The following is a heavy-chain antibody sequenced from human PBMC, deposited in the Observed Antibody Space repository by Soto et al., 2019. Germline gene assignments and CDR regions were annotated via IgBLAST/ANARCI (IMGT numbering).Heavy chain of an antibody. CDR2: ISSNSAYI. J-gene: IGHJ5*02. CDR3: TRDASRDSSARGWFDP. D-gene: IGHD6-13*01. Sequence: GGSLRLSCAASGFTFRSFTMNWVRQAPGKGLEWVSTISSNSAYIYYTDALRGRFTISRDNAKNSLHLQMNSLRAEDTAVYYCTRDASRDSSARGWFDPWGPGTLVNVSS. CDR1: GFTFRSFT. V-gene: IGHV3-21*01.